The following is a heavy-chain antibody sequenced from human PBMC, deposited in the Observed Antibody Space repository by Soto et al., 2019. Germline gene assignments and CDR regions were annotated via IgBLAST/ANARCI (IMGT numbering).Heavy chain of an antibody. CDR1: GGSISNNY. Sequence: QVQLQESGPGLVKPSETLSLTCTVSGGSISNNYWSWIRQSPGKGLEWIGHIYSGGNTNYNPSLKSRLTISVDTSRNQFSLNLGSLTAADSAVYYCTTVRHPYWYFDLWGRGTLVTVSS. CDR2: IYSGGNT. CDR3: TTVRHPYWYFDL. J-gene: IGHJ2*01. V-gene: IGHV4-59*13.